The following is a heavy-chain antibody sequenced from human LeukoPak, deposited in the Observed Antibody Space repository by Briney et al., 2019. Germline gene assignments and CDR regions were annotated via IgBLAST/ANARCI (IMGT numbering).Heavy chain of an antibody. J-gene: IGHJ4*02. V-gene: IGHV4-34*01. CDR3: ARDFGGDYGPYYFDY. CDR1: GGSFSGYY. Sequence: SETLSLACAVYGGSFSGYYWSWIRQPPGKGLEWIGEINHSGSTNYNPSLKSRVTISVDTSKNQFSLKLSSVTAADTAVYYCARDFGGDYGPYYFDYWGQGTLVTVSS. D-gene: IGHD4-17*01. CDR2: INHSGST.